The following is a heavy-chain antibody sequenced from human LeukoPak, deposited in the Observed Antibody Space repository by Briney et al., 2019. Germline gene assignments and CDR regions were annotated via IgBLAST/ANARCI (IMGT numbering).Heavy chain of an antibody. V-gene: IGHV1-2*02. CDR2: INPNDGDT. CDR3: ARANFLYCSSSTCLFDY. J-gene: IGHJ4*02. CDR1: GYTFTDYY. Sequence: ASVKVCCKASGYTFTDYYMNWVRQAPGQGFEWMGWINPNDGDTNYAQKFQGRVTMTRDTSISTAHMEVSRLRSDDTAVYYCARANFLYCSSSTCLFDYWGQGTLVTVSS. D-gene: IGHD2-2*01.